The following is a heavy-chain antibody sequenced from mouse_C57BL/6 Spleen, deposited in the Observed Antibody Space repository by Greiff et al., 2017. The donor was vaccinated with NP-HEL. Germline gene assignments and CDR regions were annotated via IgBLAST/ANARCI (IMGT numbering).Heavy chain of an antibody. J-gene: IGHJ3*01. CDR3: ARSGYACAY. CDR1: GYTFTDYY. Sequence: VQLQQSGPELVKPGASVKISCKASGYTFTDYYMNWVKQSHGKSLEWIGDINPNNGGTSYNQKFKGKATLTVDKSSSTAYMELRSLTSEDSAVYYCARSGYACAYWGQGTLVTVSA. D-gene: IGHD3-1*01. V-gene: IGHV1-26*01. CDR2: INPNNGGT.